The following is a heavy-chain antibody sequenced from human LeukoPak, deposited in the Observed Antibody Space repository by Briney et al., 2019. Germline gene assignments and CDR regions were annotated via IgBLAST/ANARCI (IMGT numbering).Heavy chain of an antibody. Sequence: GGSLRLSCAASGFTFSDYYMSWIRQAPGKGLKWVSYISSSGSTIYYADSVKGRFTISRDNAKNSLYLQMNSLRAEDTAVYYCARSARAYYDSSGYYWGQGTLVTVSS. D-gene: IGHD3-22*01. CDR1: GFTFSDYY. V-gene: IGHV3-11*01. CDR2: ISSSGSTI. J-gene: IGHJ4*02. CDR3: ARSARAYYDSSGYY.